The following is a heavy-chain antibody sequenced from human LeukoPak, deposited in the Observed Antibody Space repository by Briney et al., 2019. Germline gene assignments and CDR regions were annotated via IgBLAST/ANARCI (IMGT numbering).Heavy chain of an antibody. CDR1: GFTFSNYW. CDR2: INTDGSST. Sequence: GGSLRLSCAAYGFTFSNYWMHWVRQAPGKGLVWVSRINTDGSSTDYADSVKGRFTISRDNAKNTLYLQMNSLRAEDTAVYYCARGPYSLGAFDLWGQGTMVTVSS. D-gene: IGHD2-15*01. J-gene: IGHJ3*01. CDR3: ARGPYSLGAFDL. V-gene: IGHV3-74*01.